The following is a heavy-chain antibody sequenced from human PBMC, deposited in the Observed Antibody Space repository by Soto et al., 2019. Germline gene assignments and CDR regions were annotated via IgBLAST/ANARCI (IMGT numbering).Heavy chain of an antibody. Sequence: GGSLRLSCAASGFTFSSYEMNWVRQAPGKGLEWVSYISSSGSTIYYADSVKGRFTISRDNAKNSLYLQMNSLRAEDTAVYYCARDGIAAAVGQSYYYYGMDVWGQGTMVTVSS. CDR1: GFTFSSYE. V-gene: IGHV3-48*03. CDR3: ARDGIAAAVGQSYYYYGMDV. D-gene: IGHD6-13*01. J-gene: IGHJ6*02. CDR2: ISSSGSTI.